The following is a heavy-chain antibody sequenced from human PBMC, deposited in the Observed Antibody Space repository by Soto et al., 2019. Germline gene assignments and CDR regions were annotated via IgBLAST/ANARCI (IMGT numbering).Heavy chain of an antibody. CDR2: IRGSSDST. CDR1: GFTFSCCA. Sequence: GGSLRLSCAASGFTFSCCAMRWVRHAPGKGLEWVSGIRGSSDSTYYADSVKGLFTISRDNSENTGYLQMKSLRVEETDVYYYAPISYDFWGRYADFNYWCQGSLVTVSS. D-gene: IGHD3-3*01. CDR3: APISYDFWGRYADFNY. J-gene: IGHJ4*02. V-gene: IGHV3-23*01.